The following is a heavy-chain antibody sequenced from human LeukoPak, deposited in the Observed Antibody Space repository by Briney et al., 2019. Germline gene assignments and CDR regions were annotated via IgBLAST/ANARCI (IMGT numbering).Heavy chain of an antibody. CDR3: ARGEYYYGTESYYRGLDY. D-gene: IGHD3-10*01. V-gene: IGHV3-33*01. J-gene: IGHJ4*02. CDR1: GFTFSSYG. Sequence: GRSLRLSCAASGFTFSSYGMHWVRQAPGKGLEWVAVIWYDGSNKYYADSVKGRFTISRDNSKNTLYLQMNSLRAEDTAVYYCARGEYYYGTESYYRGLDYWGQGTLVTVSS. CDR2: IWYDGSNK.